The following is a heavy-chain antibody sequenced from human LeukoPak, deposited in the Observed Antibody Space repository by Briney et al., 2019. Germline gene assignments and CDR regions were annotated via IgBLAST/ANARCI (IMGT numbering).Heavy chain of an antibody. J-gene: IGHJ3*02. CDR3: ARGLGVAALAFDI. CDR2: TYYRSKWYN. D-gene: IGHD6-13*01. Sequence: SQTLSLTCAMSGDSVSSNSVAWNWIRQSPSRGLGWLGRTYYRSKWYNDYAVSVKSRITINPDTSKNQFSLQLNSVTPEDTAVYYCARGLGVAALAFDIWGQGTMVTVSS. CDR1: GDSVSSNSVA. V-gene: IGHV6-1*01.